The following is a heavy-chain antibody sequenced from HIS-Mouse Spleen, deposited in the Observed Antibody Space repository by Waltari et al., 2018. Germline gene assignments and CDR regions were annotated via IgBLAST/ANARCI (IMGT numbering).Heavy chain of an antibody. CDR3: AREIPYSSSWYDWYFDL. CDR1: GGSIRSSRYD. D-gene: IGHD6-13*01. J-gene: IGHJ2*01. Sequence: QLQLQESGPGLVKPSETLSLTCTVSGGSIRSSRYDWGWIRQPPGKGLEWIGSIYYSGSTYYNPSLKSRVTISVDTSKNQFSLKLSSVTAADTAVYYCAREIPYSSSWYDWYFDLWGRGTLVTVSS. V-gene: IGHV4-39*07. CDR2: IYYSGST.